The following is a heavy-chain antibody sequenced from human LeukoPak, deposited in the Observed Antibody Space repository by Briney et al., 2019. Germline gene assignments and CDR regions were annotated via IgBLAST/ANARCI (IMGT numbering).Heavy chain of an antibody. D-gene: IGHD6-19*01. Sequence: PSETLSLTCTVSGGSVSSYYWSWIRQPPGKGLEWIGYTYYSGSTNYNPSLKSRVTISVDTSKNQFTLKVSSVTAADTAAHYCARYQLSSGWYDYFDSWGQGTLVTVSS. V-gene: IGHV4-59*02. CDR3: ARYQLSSGWYDYFDS. CDR2: TYYSGST. J-gene: IGHJ4*02. CDR1: GGSVSSYY.